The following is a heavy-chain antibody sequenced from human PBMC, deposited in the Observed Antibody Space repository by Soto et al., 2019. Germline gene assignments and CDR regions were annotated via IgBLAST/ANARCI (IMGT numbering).Heavy chain of an antibody. Sequence: SETLSLTCTVSGGSIRNGYYYWSWIRQLPGKGLEWIGNIYYIGTTSYNPSLKSRVTISIDTSKNQFSLKLRSVVAADTAIYYCAKNETTRPWLDPWGQGTLVTVYS. CDR1: GGSIRNGYYY. V-gene: IGHV4-31*03. D-gene: IGHD1-1*01. CDR2: IYYIGTT. CDR3: AKNETTRPWLDP. J-gene: IGHJ5*02.